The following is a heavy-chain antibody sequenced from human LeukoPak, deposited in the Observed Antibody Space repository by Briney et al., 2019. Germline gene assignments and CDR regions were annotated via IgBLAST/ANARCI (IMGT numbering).Heavy chain of an antibody. D-gene: IGHD6-13*01. CDR2: IYHSGST. V-gene: IGHV4-4*02. J-gene: IGHJ4*02. Sequence: SETLSLTCTVSGGSINTNNWWNWVRQPPGKGLEWIGQIYHSGSTIYNPSLKSRVTMSVDKSKNHFSLNLNSLTAADTAVYYCARDPAAPNMEGVFFDYWGQGTLVTVSS. CDR1: GGSINTNNW. CDR3: ARDPAAPNMEGVFFDY.